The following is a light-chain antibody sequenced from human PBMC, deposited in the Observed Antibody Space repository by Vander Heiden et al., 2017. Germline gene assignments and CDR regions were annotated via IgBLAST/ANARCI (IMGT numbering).Light chain of an antibody. CDR2: EAS. J-gene: IGKJ4*01. CDR3: QQYNKWPPLT. CDR1: QSVGSN. V-gene: IGKV3-15*01. Sequence: EIVMTQSPATLSVSPGERATLSCRASQSVGSNLAWYQQKPGQAPRLLIYEASTRATGIPARFSGSGSGTEFTLTISSLQSEDFAVYYCQQYNKWPPLTFGGGTEVEIK.